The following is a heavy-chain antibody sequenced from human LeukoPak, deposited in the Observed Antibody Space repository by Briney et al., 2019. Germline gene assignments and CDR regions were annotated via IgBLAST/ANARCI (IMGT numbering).Heavy chain of an antibody. J-gene: IGHJ4*02. V-gene: IGHV1-8*01. CDR1: GYTFTSYD. D-gene: IGHD3-3*01. CDR3: ARGLNRITIFRVVPRIRFDY. Sequence: ASVKVSCKASGYTFTSYDINWVRQATGQGLEWMGWMNPNSGNTGYAQKFQGRVTMTRNTSISTAYMELSSLRSEDTAVYYCARGLNRITIFRVVPRIRFDYWGQGTLVTVSS. CDR2: MNPNSGNT.